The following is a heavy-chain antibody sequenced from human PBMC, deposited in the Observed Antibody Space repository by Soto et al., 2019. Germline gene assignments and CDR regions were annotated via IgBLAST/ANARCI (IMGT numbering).Heavy chain of an antibody. J-gene: IGHJ6*02. CDR3: ANGPAGTSYYYYGVDV. CDR2: ISGSSGST. V-gene: IGHV3-23*01. D-gene: IGHD6-19*01. Sequence: GSLRLSCAASGFTFSSYAMSWVRQAPGKGLEWVSAISGSSGSTYYADSVKGRFTISRDNSKNTLYLQMNSLRAEDTAVYYCANGPAGTSYYYYGVDVWGQGTTVTVSS. CDR1: GFTFSSYA.